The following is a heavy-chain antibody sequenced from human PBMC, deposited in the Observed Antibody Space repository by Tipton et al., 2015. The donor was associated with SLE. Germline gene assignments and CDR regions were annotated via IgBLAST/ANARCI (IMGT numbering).Heavy chain of an antibody. CDR3: AKDPADSSGWLDWFDP. J-gene: IGHJ5*02. CDR1: GFTFSSYA. V-gene: IGHV3-23*01. Sequence: SLRLSCAASGFTFSSYAMSWVRQAPGKGLEWVSAICGSGGSTDYADSVKGRFTISRDNSKNTLYLQMNSLRAEDSAVYYCAKDPADSSGWLDWFDPWCQGTLVTASS. CDR2: ICGSGGST. D-gene: IGHD6-19*01.